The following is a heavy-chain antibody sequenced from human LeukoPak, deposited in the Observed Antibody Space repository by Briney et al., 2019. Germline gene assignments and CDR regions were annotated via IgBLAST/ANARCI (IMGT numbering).Heavy chain of an antibody. J-gene: IGHJ6*03. V-gene: IGHV1-8*03. Sequence: ASVKVSCKASGYTFTSYDINWVRQATGQGLEWMGWMNPNSGNTGYAQKFQGRVTITRNTSISTAYMELSNLRSEDTAVYYCARGAITMVRGVIIRTGYYYMDVWGKGTTVTVSS. CDR1: GYTFTSYD. CDR2: MNPNSGNT. CDR3: ARGAITMVRGVIIRTGYYYMDV. D-gene: IGHD3-10*01.